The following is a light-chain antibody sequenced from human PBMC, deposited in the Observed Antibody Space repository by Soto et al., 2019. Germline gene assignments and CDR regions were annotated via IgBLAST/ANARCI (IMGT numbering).Light chain of an antibody. V-gene: IGLV2-18*01. CDR3: SLYISGSTYV. J-gene: IGLJ1*01. Sequence: QSVLTQPPSVSGSPGQPVTISCTGTSSDVGSYNRLSWYQQPPGTAPKLIMYEVNTRPSGVPDRFSGSKSGSTASLTISGLQAEDEADYYCSLYISGSTYVFGTGTK. CDR2: EVN. CDR1: SSDVGSYNR.